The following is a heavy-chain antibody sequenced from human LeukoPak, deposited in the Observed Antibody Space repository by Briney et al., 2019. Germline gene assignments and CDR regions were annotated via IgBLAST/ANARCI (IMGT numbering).Heavy chain of an antibody. D-gene: IGHD2-15*01. CDR1: GYSFSGYF. J-gene: IGHJ4*02. Sequence: GASVKVSCKASGYSFSGYFIHWVRQAPGQGLEWMGRIHANSGGTNSAQKFQGRVTMSRDTSNNTAYMALSRLRSDDTAVYYCARDPTNCSGGSCYPSYLDYWGQGTLVTVSS. V-gene: IGHV1-2*06. CDR2: IHANSGGT. CDR3: ARDPTNCSGGSCYPSYLDY.